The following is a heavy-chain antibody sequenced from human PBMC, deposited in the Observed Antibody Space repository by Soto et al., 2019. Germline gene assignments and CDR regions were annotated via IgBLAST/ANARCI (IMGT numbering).Heavy chain of an antibody. V-gene: IGHV1-8*01. D-gene: IGHD6-13*01. CDR3: ARGGPAAGFHY. CDR2: MNANSGSA. CDR1: GYTFTNDD. J-gene: IGHJ4*02. Sequence: ASVKVSCKASGYTFTNDDINWVRQANGQGLEWMGWMNANSGSAGYAQNFQGRVTLTRDTSSSTAYMELRGLRSEDTAMYYCARGGPAAGFHYWGQGTLVTVSS.